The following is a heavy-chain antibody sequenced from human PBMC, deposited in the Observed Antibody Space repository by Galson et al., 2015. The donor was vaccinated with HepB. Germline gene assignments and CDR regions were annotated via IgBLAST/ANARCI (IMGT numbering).Heavy chain of an antibody. CDR2: IYYSGST. J-gene: IGHJ4*02. CDR3: ARVVRTGPIYSYGSWQFDY. V-gene: IGHV4-59*01. Sequence: SETLSLTCTVSGGSISSYYWSWIRQPPGKGLEWIGYIYYSGSTNYNPSLKSRVTISVDTSKNQFSLKLSSVTAADTAVYYCARVVRTGPIYSYGSWQFDYWGQRTLVTVSS. CDR1: GGSISSYY. D-gene: IGHD5-18*01.